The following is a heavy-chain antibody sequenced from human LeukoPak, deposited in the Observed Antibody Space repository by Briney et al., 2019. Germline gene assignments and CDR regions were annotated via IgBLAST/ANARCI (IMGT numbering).Heavy chain of an antibody. CDR1: GFTFSSYA. D-gene: IGHD3-10*02. CDR2: VSSSGSTI. Sequence: GGSLRLSCAASGFTFSSYAMSWVRQAPGKGLEWVSYVSSSGSTIYYADSVKGRFTISRDNAKDSLYLQMNSLRAEDTAVYYCAELGITMIGGVWGKGTTVTISS. V-gene: IGHV3-48*03. CDR3: AELGITMIGGV. J-gene: IGHJ6*04.